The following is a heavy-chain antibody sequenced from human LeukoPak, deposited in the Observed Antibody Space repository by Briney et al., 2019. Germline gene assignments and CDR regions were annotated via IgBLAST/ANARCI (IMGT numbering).Heavy chain of an antibody. D-gene: IGHD6-13*01. CDR3: AKDVSSSGVADY. V-gene: IGHV3-48*01. CDR1: GFTFSSYT. J-gene: IGHJ4*02. Sequence: PGGSLRLSCAASGFTFSSYTMNWVRQPPGKGLEWVSNIGTSSTTIYYADSVKGRFTISRDNAKNSLYLQMNSLRAEDTAVYYCAKDVSSSGVADYWGQGTLVTVSS. CDR2: IGTSSTTI.